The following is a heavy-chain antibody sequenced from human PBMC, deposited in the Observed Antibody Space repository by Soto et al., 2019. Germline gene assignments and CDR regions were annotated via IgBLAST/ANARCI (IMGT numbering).Heavy chain of an antibody. Sequence: GGSLRLSCAASGFTFSAYYMSWIRQAPGKGLEWISYISSSGSNSRYADSVKGRFTISRDNAKNSLYLQMNSLRAEDTAVYYCARTPSDEKLDYWGQGTLVTVSS. CDR1: GFTFSAYY. V-gene: IGHV3-11*01. CDR3: ARTPSDEKLDY. J-gene: IGHJ4*02. CDR2: ISSSGSNS.